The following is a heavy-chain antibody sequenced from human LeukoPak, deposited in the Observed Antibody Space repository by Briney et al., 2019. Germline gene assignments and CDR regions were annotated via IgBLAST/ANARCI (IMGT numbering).Heavy chain of an antibody. CDR3: HGLFC. J-gene: IGHJ4*02. V-gene: IGHV3-64D*09. Sequence: GGSLRLSCAASGFTFDNYHMSWVRQAPGKGLEYVSAISSNGGSTYYADSVKGRFTISRDNSKNTLYLQMSSLRAEDTAVYYCHGLFCWGQGTLVTVSS. CDR2: ISSNGGST. CDR1: GFTFDNYH. D-gene: IGHD3-9*01.